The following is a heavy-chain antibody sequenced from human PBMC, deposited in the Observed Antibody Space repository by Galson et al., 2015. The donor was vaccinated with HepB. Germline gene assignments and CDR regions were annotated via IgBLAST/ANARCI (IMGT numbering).Heavy chain of an antibody. CDR3: AGWRLVPDYYYYYMDV. CDR2: ISSSSSTI. J-gene: IGHJ6*03. D-gene: IGHD6-19*01. V-gene: IGHV3-48*02. CDR1: GFTFSSYS. Sequence: LRLSCAASGFTFSSYSMNWVRQAPGKGLEWVSYISSSSSTIYYADSMKGRFTISRDNAKNSLYLQINSLRDEDTAVYYCAGWRLVPDYYYYYMDVWGKGTTVTVSS.